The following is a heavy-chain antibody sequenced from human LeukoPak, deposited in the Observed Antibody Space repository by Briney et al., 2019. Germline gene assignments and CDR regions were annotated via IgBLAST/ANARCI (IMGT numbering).Heavy chain of an antibody. D-gene: IGHD5-18*01. Sequence: GSLRLSCAASGFTFSSYWMSWIRQPPGKGLEWIGEINHSGSTNYNPSLKSRVTISVDTSKNQFSLKLSSVTAADTAVYYCARKTPVSRLKIRGYSYGFFDYWGQGTLVTVSS. V-gene: IGHV4-34*01. J-gene: IGHJ4*02. CDR2: INHSGST. CDR3: ARKTPVSRLKIRGYSYGFFDY. CDR1: GFTFSSYW.